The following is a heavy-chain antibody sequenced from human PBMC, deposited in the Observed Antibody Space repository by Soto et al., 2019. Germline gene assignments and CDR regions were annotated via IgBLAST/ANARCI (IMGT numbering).Heavy chain of an antibody. J-gene: IGHJ6*03. D-gene: IGHD3-10*01. Sequence: GGSLRLSCAASGFTFSSYAMSWVRQAPGKGLEWVSAISGSGGSTYYADSVKGRFTISRDNSKNRLYLQMNSLRAEDTAVYYCAKDLVYYGSGKTPYMDVWGKGTTVTVSS. CDR1: GFTFSSYA. CDR3: AKDLVYYGSGKTPYMDV. V-gene: IGHV3-23*01. CDR2: ISGSGGST.